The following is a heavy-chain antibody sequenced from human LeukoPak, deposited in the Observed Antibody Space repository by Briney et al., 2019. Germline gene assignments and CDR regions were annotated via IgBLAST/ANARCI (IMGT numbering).Heavy chain of an antibody. CDR3: AKDREAVPASNWFDP. J-gene: IGHJ5*02. CDR2: IRYDGSNK. V-gene: IGHV3-30*02. CDR1: GFTFSSYG. D-gene: IGHD2-2*01. Sequence: GGSLRLSCAASGFTFSSYGMHWVRQAPGKGLEWVAFIRYDGSNKYYADSVKGRFTISRDNSKNTLYLQMNSLRAEDTAVYYCAKDREAVPASNWFDPWGQGTLVTVSS.